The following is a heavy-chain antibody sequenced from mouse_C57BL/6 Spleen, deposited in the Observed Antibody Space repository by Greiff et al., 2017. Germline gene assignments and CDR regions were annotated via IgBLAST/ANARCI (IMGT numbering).Heavy chain of an antibody. D-gene: IGHD1-1*01. CDR1: GFTFSDYG. V-gene: IGHV5-17*01. CDR3: ATLITAVVDWYFDV. J-gene: IGHJ1*03. CDR2: ISSGSSTL. Sequence: EVKLMESGGGLVKPGGSLTLSCAASGFTFSDYGMHWVRQAPEKGLEWVAYISSGSSTLSYEDTVKGRFTISRDNAKNPLFLQMTSLRSEDTAMYYCATLITAVVDWYFDVWGTGTTVTVSS.